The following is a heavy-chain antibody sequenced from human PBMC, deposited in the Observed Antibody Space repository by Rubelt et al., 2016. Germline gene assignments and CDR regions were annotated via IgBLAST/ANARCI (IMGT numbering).Heavy chain of an antibody. CDR2: ISSSSGYI. Sequence: VQLVDSGGGLVQPGGSLRLSCAASGFTFSDYYMSWIRQAPGKGLEWVSTISSSSGYIYYADSVKGRFTISRDNDKNSLFLQMNSLRAEDTAVYFCARGRTTAREFDYWGQGTLVTVSS. CDR3: ARGRTTAREFDY. V-gene: IGHV3-11*06. CDR1: GFTFSDYY. D-gene: IGHD6-6*01. J-gene: IGHJ4*02.